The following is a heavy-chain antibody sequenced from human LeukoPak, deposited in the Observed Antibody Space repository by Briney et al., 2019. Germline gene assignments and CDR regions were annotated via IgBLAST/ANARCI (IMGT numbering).Heavy chain of an antibody. J-gene: IGHJ6*03. D-gene: IGHD5-12*01. V-gene: IGHV4-59*10. Sequence: SETLSLTCAVYGGSFSGYYWSWIRQPAGKGLEWIGRIYTSGSTNYNPSLKSRVTISVDTSKNQFSLKLSSVTAADTAVYYCARANSGYDRVDYYYYYYMDVWGKGTTVTISS. CDR1: GGSFSGYY. CDR3: ARANSGYDRVDYYYYYYMDV. CDR2: IYTSGST.